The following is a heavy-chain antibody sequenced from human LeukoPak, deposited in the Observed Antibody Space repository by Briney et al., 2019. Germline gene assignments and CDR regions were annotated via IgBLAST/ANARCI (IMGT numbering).Heavy chain of an antibody. J-gene: IGHJ4*02. CDR3: AKVHVYYYDSSGYPPLDY. CDR1: GFTFSSYW. D-gene: IGHD3-22*01. Sequence: GGSLRLSCAASGFTFSSYWMSWVRQAPGKGPEWVSAIGGRGGSTYYADSLGGRFTISRDNSKNTLYLQMNSLRAEDTAVYYCAKVHVYYYDSSGYPPLDYWGQGTLVTVSS. CDR2: IGGRGGST. V-gene: IGHV3-23*01.